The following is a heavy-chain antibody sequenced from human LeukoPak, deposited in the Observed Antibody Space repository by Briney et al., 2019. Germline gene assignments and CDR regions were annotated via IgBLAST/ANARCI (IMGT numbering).Heavy chain of an antibody. Sequence: SETLSLTCTVSGGSISTSNYYWGWIRQPPGKGLEWIGSIYHSGSTYYNPSLKSRVTISVDTSKNQFSLKLSSVTAADTAVYYCARVGFLEWLLSGIALDIWGQGTMVTVSS. CDR3: ARVGFLEWLLSGIALDI. CDR2: IYHSGST. J-gene: IGHJ3*02. V-gene: IGHV4-39*07. CDR1: GGSISTSNYY. D-gene: IGHD3-3*01.